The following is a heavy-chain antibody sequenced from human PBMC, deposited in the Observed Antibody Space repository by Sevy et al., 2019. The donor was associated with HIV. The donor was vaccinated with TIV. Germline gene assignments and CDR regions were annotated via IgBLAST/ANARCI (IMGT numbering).Heavy chain of an antibody. D-gene: IGHD6-19*01. CDR1: GFTFSDYH. J-gene: IGHJ6*02. CDR3: ARLGSSGWAGMDV. CDR2: ISSLSTYT. V-gene: IGHV3-11*06. Sequence: GGSLRLSCAASGFTFSDYHMNWIRQAPGKGLEWVSYISSLSTYTNYADSVRGRFTISRDNAKNSLYLQMNSLRAEDTALYYCARLGSSGWAGMDVWGQGTTVTVSS.